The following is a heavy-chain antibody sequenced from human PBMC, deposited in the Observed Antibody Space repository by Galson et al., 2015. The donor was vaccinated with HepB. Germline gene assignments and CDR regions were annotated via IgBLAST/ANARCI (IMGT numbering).Heavy chain of an antibody. V-gene: IGHV3-21*01. Sequence: SLRLSCAASGFTFSSYSMNWVRQAPGKGLEWVSSISSSSSYIYYADSVKGRFTISRDNAKNSLYLQMNSLRAEDTAVYYCASNIAVAGYNWFDPWGQGTLVTVSS. J-gene: IGHJ5*02. CDR3: ASNIAVAGYNWFDP. CDR1: GFTFSSYS. D-gene: IGHD6-19*01. CDR2: ISSSSSYI.